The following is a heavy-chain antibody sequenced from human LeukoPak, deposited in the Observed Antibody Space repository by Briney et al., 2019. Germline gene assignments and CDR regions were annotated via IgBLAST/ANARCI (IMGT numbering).Heavy chain of an antibody. D-gene: IGHD5-24*01. V-gene: IGHV3-21*04. CDR1: EFTFSSYS. CDR3: ARPAKESLLQFDY. CDR2: ISSSRSYI. J-gene: IGHJ4*02. Sequence: GGSLRLSCSSSEFTFSSYSMNWVRQAPGKGLEWVSSISSSRSYIYYADSVKGRFTISRDNAKNSLYLQMNSLRVDDTAIYYCARPAKESLLQFDYWGQGTLVTVSS.